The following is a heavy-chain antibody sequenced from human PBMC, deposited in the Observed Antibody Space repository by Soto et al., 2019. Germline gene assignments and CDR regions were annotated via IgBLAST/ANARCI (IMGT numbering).Heavy chain of an antibody. Sequence: QFQLVQSGAEVKKPWASVTISCTTSGLTLSNYYFHWVRKAHGQGLEWLGRINVKNGLTKESQKCQGRVTLTRDTSTITLFLEVRGLRPDDTAVYDCARDEADFYATPNYYFVYWGQGTLVTVAA. CDR3: ARDEADFYATPNYYFVY. CDR1: GLTLSNYY. D-gene: IGHD3-3*01. CDR2: INVKNGLT. V-gene: IGHV1-46*01. J-gene: IGHJ4*02.